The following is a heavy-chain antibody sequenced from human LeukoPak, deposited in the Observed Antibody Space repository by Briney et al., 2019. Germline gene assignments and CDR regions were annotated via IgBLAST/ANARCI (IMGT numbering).Heavy chain of an antibody. V-gene: IGHV3-23*01. CDR2: ISGSGDNT. Sequence: GGSLRLSCAVSGFTFSSYAMSWVRQAPGKGLEWVSTISGSGDNTYYADSVRGRFTISRGNSKSTLYLQMNSLRAEDTAIYYCAKVSWANYFDYWGQGTLVTVSS. CDR3: AKVSWANYFDY. D-gene: IGHD6-13*01. J-gene: IGHJ4*02. CDR1: GFTFSSYA.